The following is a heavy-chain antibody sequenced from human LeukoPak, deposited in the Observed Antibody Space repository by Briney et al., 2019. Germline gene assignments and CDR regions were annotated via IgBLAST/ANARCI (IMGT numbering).Heavy chain of an antibody. V-gene: IGHV2-5*02. D-gene: IGHD3-22*01. J-gene: IGHJ4*02. CDR1: GFSWSRLALG. Sequence: SAPTLLNPSTAPRLTCTFYGFSWSRLALGVGWDRQPPGKSREWLALIYWGDDKRYSPSLKSRLTITKDTSKNQVVLTMTNMNPVDTGTYYCAHRGSSGTFVDYWGQGTLVTVSS. CDR2: IYWGDDK. CDR3: AHRGSSGTFVDY.